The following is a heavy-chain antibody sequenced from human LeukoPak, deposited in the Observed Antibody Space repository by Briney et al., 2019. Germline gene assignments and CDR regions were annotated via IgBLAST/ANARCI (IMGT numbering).Heavy chain of an antibody. D-gene: IGHD4-17*01. CDR2: IYTSGST. J-gene: IGHJ6*03. CDR1: GGSISSGSYY. Sequence: PSETLSLTCTVSGGSISSGSYYWSWIRQPAGKGLEWIGRIYTSGSTNYNPSLKSRVTISVDTSKNQFSLKLSSVTAADTAVYYCAREITVTTSYFDYYYYMDVWGKGTTVTISS. V-gene: IGHV4-61*02. CDR3: AREITVTTSYFDYYYYMDV.